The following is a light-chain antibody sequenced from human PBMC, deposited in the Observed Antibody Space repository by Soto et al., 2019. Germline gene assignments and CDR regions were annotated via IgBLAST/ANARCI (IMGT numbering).Light chain of an antibody. Sequence: DIVMTQSPDSLAVSLGERATINCKSSQSILYSSNNKNYLAWYQQKPGQPPKLLIYWASTRESGVPDRFSGSESGTDFTLTISSLQAEDVAVYYCQQYYLTPYTFGQGTKLEIK. CDR1: QSILYSSNNKNY. J-gene: IGKJ2*01. V-gene: IGKV4-1*01. CDR3: QQYYLTPYT. CDR2: WAS.